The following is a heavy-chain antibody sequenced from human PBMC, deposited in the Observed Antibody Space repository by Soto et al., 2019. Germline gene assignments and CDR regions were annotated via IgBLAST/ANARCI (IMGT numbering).Heavy chain of an antibody. CDR2: IYHTGST. Sequence: PSETLSLTCTVSGGSISSAGYYWSWIRQHPGKGLEWIGYIYHTGSTYYNPALKSRVTISVDTSKNQFSLKLSSVTAADTAVYYCVRDVYDTRGYYYGDSWGQGTLVTVSS. D-gene: IGHD3-22*01. J-gene: IGHJ5*01. CDR1: GGSISSAGYY. V-gene: IGHV4-31*03. CDR3: VRDVYDTRGYYYGDS.